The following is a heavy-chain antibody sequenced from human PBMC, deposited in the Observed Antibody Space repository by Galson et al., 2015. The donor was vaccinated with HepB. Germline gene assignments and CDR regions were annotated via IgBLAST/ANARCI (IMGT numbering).Heavy chain of an antibody. V-gene: IGHV1-3*01. J-gene: IGHJ4*02. Sequence: SVKVSCKASGCTFISYALHWMRQAPGQRLEWMGWINAGSGNAEYSQKFQGRVTITRETSAGTVYMELSSLRSEDTALYYCARTYSQYEAFDYWGQGTLVTVSS. D-gene: IGHD4-11*01. CDR1: GCTFISYA. CDR3: ARTYSQYEAFDY. CDR2: INAGSGNA.